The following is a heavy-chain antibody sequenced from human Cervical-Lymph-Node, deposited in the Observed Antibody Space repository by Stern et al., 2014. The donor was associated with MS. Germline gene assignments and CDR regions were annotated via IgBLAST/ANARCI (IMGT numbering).Heavy chain of an antibody. CDR2: IYPGDSET. CDR1: GYRFTNNW. Sequence: EVQLVESGAEVKKPGESLRISCEVSGYRFTNNWIGWVRQMPGKGLEWMGIIYPGDSETIYSPSFQGQVTILVDKSNTTPYLQWSSLKASDTAIYYCARRGHGYMGIDYWGQGTLVTVSS. D-gene: IGHD1-1*01. V-gene: IGHV5-51*03. CDR3: ARRGHGYMGIDY. J-gene: IGHJ4*02.